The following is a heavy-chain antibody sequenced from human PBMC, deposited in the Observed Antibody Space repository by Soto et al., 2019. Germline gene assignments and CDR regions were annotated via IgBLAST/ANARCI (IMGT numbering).Heavy chain of an antibody. V-gene: IGHV2-5*02. J-gene: IGHJ4*01. CDR1: GFSLTSSGVG. D-gene: IGHD2-15*01. CDR2: IYWDEDK. Sequence: SGPTLVNPTQTLTLTCTFSGFSLTSSGVGVGWIRQPPGKALEWLGIIYWDEDKRYSPSLKSRLTITKDTSKNQVVLKMTYMDPVDTATYYCGHSGGYRIIAYWGQGILVTVSS. CDR3: GHSGGYRIIAY.